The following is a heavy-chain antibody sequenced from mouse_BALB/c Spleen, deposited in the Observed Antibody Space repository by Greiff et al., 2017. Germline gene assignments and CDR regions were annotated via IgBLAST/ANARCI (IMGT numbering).Heavy chain of an antibody. D-gene: IGHD2-4*01. Sequence: VKLMESGPGLVAPSQSLSITCTVSGFSLTSYDISWIRQPPGKGLEWLGVIWTGGGTNYNSAFMSRLSISKDNSKSQVFLKMNSLQTDDTAIYYCVRVITPLAMDYWGQGTSVTVSS. CDR2: IWTGGGT. CDR1: GFSLTSYD. CDR3: VRVITPLAMDY. J-gene: IGHJ4*01. V-gene: IGHV2-9-2*01.